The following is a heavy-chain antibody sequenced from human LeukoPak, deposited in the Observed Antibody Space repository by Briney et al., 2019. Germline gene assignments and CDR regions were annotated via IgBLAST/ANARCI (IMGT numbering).Heavy chain of an antibody. J-gene: IGHJ3*02. CDR3: ARRRGGHCSGASCETWIDI. D-gene: IGHD2-15*01. V-gene: IGHV3-48*01. CDR2: ISSSSSTI. CDR1: GFTFSSYS. Sequence: GSLRLSCAASGFTFSSYSMNWVRQAPGKGLEWVSYISSSSSTIYYADSVKGRFTISRDNAKNSLYLQMNSLRAEDTAVYYCARRRGGHCSGASCETWIDIWGQGTVVTVSS.